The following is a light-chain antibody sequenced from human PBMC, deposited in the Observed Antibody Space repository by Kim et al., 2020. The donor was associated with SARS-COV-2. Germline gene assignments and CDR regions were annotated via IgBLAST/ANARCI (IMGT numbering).Light chain of an antibody. Sequence: SASARDRVTITCQEKQDNSFRLNWYPQKAGKAPKPLICDVYKSQGGFPSRLRGSGSGRQFTFTITNLQPEDTGTYYCMLYDDLPYTFGRGTKLEI. J-gene: IGKJ2*01. CDR1: QDNSFR. V-gene: IGKV1-33*01. CDR3: MLYDDLPYT. CDR2: DVY.